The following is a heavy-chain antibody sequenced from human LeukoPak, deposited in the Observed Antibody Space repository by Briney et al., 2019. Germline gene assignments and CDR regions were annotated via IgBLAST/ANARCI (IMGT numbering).Heavy chain of an antibody. D-gene: IGHD1-26*01. Sequence: GGSLRLSCAASGFTFSSYGMHWVRQAPGKGLEWVAAISYDGSNKYYADSVKGRFTISRDNSKNTLYLQMNSLRAEDTAVYYCAKVGLVGALDYWGQGTLVTVSS. CDR3: AKVGLVGALDY. V-gene: IGHV3-30*18. CDR2: ISYDGSNK. CDR1: GFTFSSYG. J-gene: IGHJ4*02.